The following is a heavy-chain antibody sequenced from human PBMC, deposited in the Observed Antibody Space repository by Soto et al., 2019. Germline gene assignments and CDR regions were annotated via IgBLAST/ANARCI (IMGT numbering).Heavy chain of an antibody. Sequence: QVQLQESGPGLVKPSQTLSLTCTVSGGSISSGGYYWYWIRQHPGKGLEWIGYIYYSGTTYYNPSLKSRVTISVAPPKNQSSLKLSSVTAADTAVYYCAASCVACGGFNYYGMDVWGQGTTVTVSS. CDR3: AASCVACGGFNYYGMDV. D-gene: IGHD2-21*01. CDR2: IYYSGTT. CDR1: GGSISSGGYY. J-gene: IGHJ6*02. V-gene: IGHV4-31*03.